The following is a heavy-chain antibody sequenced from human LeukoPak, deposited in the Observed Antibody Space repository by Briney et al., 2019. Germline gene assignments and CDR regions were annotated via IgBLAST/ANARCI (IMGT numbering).Heavy chain of an antibody. D-gene: IGHD2-2*01. CDR3: ARDHIVVVPAAADAFDI. Sequence: GGSLRLSCAASGFTFSSYSMNWVRQAPGKGLEWVSSISSSSSTVYYADSVKGRFTISRDNAKNSLYLRMNSVGAEDTDLYYCARDHIVVVPAAADAFDIWGQGTMVTVSS. CDR2: ISSSSSTV. CDR1: GFTFSSYS. J-gene: IGHJ3*02. V-gene: IGHV3-48*04.